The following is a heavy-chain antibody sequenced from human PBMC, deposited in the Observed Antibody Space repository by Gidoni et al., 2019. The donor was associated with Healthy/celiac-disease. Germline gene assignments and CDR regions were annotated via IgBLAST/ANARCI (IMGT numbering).Heavy chain of an antibody. J-gene: IGHJ6*02. Sequence: QVQLVESGGGVVQPGRSLRLSCAASGFPFSRYGMHWVRQAPGKGLEWVAVIWYDGSNKYYADSVKGRFTISRDNSKNTLYLQMNSLRAEDTAEYYCARGTMVRGVKYGMDVWGQGTTVTVSS. D-gene: IGHD3-10*01. CDR1: GFPFSRYG. CDR3: ARGTMVRGVKYGMDV. V-gene: IGHV3-33*01. CDR2: IWYDGSNK.